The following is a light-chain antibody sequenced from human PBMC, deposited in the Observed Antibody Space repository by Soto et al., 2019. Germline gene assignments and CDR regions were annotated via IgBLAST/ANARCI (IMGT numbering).Light chain of an antibody. Sequence: EIVMTQSPATLSVSPGERATLSCRASQSVSSNLAWYQQKPGQAPGLLIYGASTRATGVPVRFSGSGSGTEFTLTIGSLQSQDFALYCCQQYNTFPSLTFGGGTKVEVK. V-gene: IGKV3-15*01. J-gene: IGKJ4*01. CDR1: QSVSSN. CDR3: QQYNTFPSLT. CDR2: GAS.